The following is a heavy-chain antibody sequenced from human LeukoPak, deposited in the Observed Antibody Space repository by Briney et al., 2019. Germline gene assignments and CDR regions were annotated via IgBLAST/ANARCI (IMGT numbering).Heavy chain of an antibody. J-gene: IGHJ4*02. CDR3: ARVSNSAWYFDY. V-gene: IGHV4-59*01. CDR2: IYYTGST. Sequence: SETLSLTCTVSGASISSYYWSWIRQPPGKTLEWIGYIYYTGSTNYNPSLKSRVTISVDTSKNQLSLKLNSVTAADTAVYYCARVSNSAWYFDYWGLGTLVTVSS. CDR1: GASISSYY. D-gene: IGHD6-19*01.